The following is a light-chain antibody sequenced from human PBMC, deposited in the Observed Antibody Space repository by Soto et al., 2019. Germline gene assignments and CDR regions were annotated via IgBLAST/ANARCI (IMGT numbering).Light chain of an antibody. J-gene: IGKJ5*01. V-gene: IGKV3-15*01. CDR3: QQYNHWSSIT. CDR1: QYISNN. CDR2: GAS. Sequence: EIAMTQSPATLSVSLVERATLSCRASQYISNNLAWYQQRPGQAPSLLIYGASTRATGVPARFSGSGSGTDFLLSISGLQSEDSAVYYCQQYNHWSSITFGQGTRLEIK.